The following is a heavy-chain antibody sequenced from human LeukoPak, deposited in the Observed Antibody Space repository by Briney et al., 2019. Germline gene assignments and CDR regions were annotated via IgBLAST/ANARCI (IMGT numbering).Heavy chain of an antibody. CDR1: GFTFSSYS. V-gene: IGHV3-21*01. D-gene: IGHD1-26*01. Sequence: KTGGSLRLSCAASGFTFSSYSMNWVRQAPGKGLEWVSSISSSSSYIYYADSVKGRFTISRDNAKNSLYLQMNSLRAEDTAVYYCARRIVGATRGYFDYWGQGTLVTVSS. CDR2: ISSSSSYI. J-gene: IGHJ4*02. CDR3: ARRIVGATRGYFDY.